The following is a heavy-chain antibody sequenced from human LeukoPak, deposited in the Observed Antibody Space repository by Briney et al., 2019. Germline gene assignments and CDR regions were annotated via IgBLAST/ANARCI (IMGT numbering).Heavy chain of an antibody. CDR1: GASVGGSY. D-gene: IGHD3-22*01. V-gene: IGHV4-34*01. CDR2: INPSGTT. CDR3: ARGRHDITMIVVLMTSVSYYLDA. J-gene: IGHJ6*03. Sequence: SPTQSLICALDGASVGGSYCSWIRLSPGDWLGWLALINPSGTTYYNPSLKSRLTISVDTPKNQFSPKPRSVTTADTAVYYCARGRHDITMIVVLMTSVSYYLDAGGKGTTVTVS.